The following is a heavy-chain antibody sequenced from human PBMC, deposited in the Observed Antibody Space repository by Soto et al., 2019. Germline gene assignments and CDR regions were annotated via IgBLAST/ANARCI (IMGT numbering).Heavy chain of an antibody. CDR3: AKTPLRVGPIDY. CDR2: ISGRGDNT. J-gene: IGHJ4*02. CDR1: GFIFSNYV. D-gene: IGHD2-15*01. V-gene: IGHV3-23*01. Sequence: DVQLLDSGGGLVQPGGSLRLSCAASGFIFSNYVMSWVRQTPGKGLEWVSGISGRGDNTYYADSVKGRFTVSRDNSKNTLCLQMDSLRAEDTAVYYCAKTPLRVGPIDYWGQGTLVTVSS.